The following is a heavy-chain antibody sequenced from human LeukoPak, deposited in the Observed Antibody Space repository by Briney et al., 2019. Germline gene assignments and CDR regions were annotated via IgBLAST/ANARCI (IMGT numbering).Heavy chain of an antibody. J-gene: IGHJ6*03. CDR2: FYTSGST. V-gene: IGHV4-61*02. D-gene: IGHD3-10*01. Sequence: SETLSLTCTVSGGSISSGSYYWSWIRQPAGKGLEWIGRFYTSGSTNYNPSLKSRVTISVDTSKNQFSLKLSSVTAADTAVYYCARLTRGSGSPYYYYYYMDVWGKGTTVTISS. CDR1: GGSISSGSYY. CDR3: ARLTRGSGSPYYYYYYMDV.